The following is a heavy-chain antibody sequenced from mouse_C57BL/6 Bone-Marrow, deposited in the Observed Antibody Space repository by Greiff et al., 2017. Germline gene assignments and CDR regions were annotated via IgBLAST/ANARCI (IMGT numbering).Heavy chain of an antibody. Sequence: EVKLLESGGGLVKPGGSLKLSCAASGFTFSDYGMHWVRQAPEKGLEWVAYISRGSSTIYYADKVKGRFTISRDNAKNTVFLQMTSLRSEDTAMYYCYQGSNSYYAMDYWGQGTSVTVSS. CDR1: GFTFSDYG. CDR2: ISRGSSTI. CDR3: YQGSNSYYAMDY. V-gene: IGHV5-17*01. J-gene: IGHJ4*01. D-gene: IGHD2-5*01.